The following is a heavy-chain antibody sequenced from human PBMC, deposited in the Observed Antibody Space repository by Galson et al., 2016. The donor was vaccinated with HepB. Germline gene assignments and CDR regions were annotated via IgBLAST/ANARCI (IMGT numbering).Heavy chain of an antibody. CDR2: ISYDGSHK. Sequence: SLRLSCAASGFTFSDFGMHWVRQAPGKGLEWLAVISYDGSHKYYADSVKGRFTISRDSSKNTLFLQMNSLRAEDTAVYYCETPRDSSGSYFPPRDWGQGTLVTASS. CDR3: ETPRDSSGSYFPPRD. D-gene: IGHD1-26*01. V-gene: IGHV3-30*03. CDR1: GFTFSDFG. J-gene: IGHJ4*02.